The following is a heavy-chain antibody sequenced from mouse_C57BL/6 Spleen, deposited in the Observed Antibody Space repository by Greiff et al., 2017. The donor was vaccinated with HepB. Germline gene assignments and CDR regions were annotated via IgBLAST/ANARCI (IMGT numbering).Heavy chain of an antibody. Sequence: EVQLQQSGPELVKPGASVKISCKASGYTFTDYYMNWVKQSHGKSLEWIGDINPNNGGTSYNQKFKGKATLTVDKSSSTAYMELRSLTSEDSAVYYCAVTWRGSAMDYWGQGTSVTVSS. CDR2: INPNNGGT. CDR3: AVTWRGSAMDY. CDR1: GYTFTDYY. V-gene: IGHV1-26*01. D-gene: IGHD2-13*01. J-gene: IGHJ4*01.